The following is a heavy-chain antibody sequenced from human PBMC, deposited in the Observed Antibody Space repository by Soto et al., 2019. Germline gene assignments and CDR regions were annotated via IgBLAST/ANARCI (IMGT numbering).Heavy chain of an antibody. CDR1: GFTLGDYA. D-gene: IGHD2-15*01. CDR3: AKDIRGLRGGTDYHYYGMDV. Sequence: EVQLVESGGGLVQPGRSLRLSCAASGFTLGDYAMHWVRQAPGKSLEWVSGISWNSGSIGYADSVKGRFTISRDNAKNSLYLQMNSLRAEDMALYYCAKDIRGLRGGTDYHYYGMDVWGQGTTVTVSS. CDR2: ISWNSGSI. V-gene: IGHV3-9*03. J-gene: IGHJ6*02.